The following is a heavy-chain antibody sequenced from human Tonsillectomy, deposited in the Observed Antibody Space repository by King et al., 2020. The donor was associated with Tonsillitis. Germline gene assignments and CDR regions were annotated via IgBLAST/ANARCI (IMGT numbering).Heavy chain of an antibody. CDR2: INSDGSST. CDR1: GFTFSSYW. CDR3: AXXXXXYXXFXX. J-gene: IGHJ5*02. V-gene: IGHV3-74*01. Sequence: QLVESGGGLVQPGGSLRLSCAAXGFTFSSYWMHWVRQAPGKXLVWVSRINSDGSSTSYXXSVXGRXTIXXDNAKXXLYLQMNSXRAEDTXVYYCAXXXXXYXXFXXXGQXXLXTVXS.